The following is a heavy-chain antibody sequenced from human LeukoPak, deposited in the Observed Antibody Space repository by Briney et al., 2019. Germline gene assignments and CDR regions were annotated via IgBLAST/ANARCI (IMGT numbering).Heavy chain of an antibody. Sequence: GGSLRLSCAASAFSFSDYHMSWLRQAPGEGLEGVALIWYGGSNKYYADSVKGRFTISRDNSKNILYRQMNSLRAADTAVYYCAKDWRHIVVVSSPGYFDSWGQGTLFTVSS. V-gene: IGHV3-33*06. D-gene: IGHD2-21*01. CDR3: AKDWRHIVVVSSPGYFDS. J-gene: IGHJ4*02. CDR1: AFSFSDYH. CDR2: IWYGGSNK.